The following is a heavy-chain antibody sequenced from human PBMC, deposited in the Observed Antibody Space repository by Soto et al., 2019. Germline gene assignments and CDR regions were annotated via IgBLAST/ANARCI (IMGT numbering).Heavy chain of an antibody. CDR1: GFTFSSYA. D-gene: IGHD4-17*01. CDR3: AKTKTPTVTRLRYFQH. CDR2: ISGSGGST. Sequence: PGGSLRLSCAASGFTFSSYAMSWVRQAPGKGLEWVSAISGSGGSTYYADSVKGRFTISRDNSKNTLYLQMNSLRAEDTAVYYCAKTKTPTVTRLRYFQHWGQGTLVTVSS. J-gene: IGHJ1*01. V-gene: IGHV3-23*01.